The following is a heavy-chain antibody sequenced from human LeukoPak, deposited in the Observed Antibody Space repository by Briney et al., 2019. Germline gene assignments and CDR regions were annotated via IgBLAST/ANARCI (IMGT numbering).Heavy chain of an antibody. Sequence: ASVKVSCKASGYTFTSYYMHWVRQAPGQGLEWMGIINPSGGSTSYAQKFQSRVTMTRDTSTSTVYMELSSLRSEDTAVYYCATKTMVRGVNLAFDIWGQGTMVTVSS. CDR1: GYTFTSYY. D-gene: IGHD3-10*01. CDR3: ATKTMVRGVNLAFDI. CDR2: INPSGGST. V-gene: IGHV1-46*01. J-gene: IGHJ3*02.